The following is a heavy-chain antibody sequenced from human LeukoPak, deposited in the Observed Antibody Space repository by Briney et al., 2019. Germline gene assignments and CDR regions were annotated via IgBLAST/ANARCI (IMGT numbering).Heavy chain of an antibody. CDR3: ARRGRIAVAGYFDY. CDR2: IYYSGST. CDR1: GGSISSYY. D-gene: IGHD6-19*01. J-gene: IGHJ4*02. Sequence: SETLSLTCTVSGGSISSYYWSWIRQPPGKGLEWIGYIYYSGSTYYNPSLKSRVTISVDTSKNQFSLKLSSVTAADTAVYYCARRGRIAVAGYFDYWGQGTLVTVSS. V-gene: IGHV4-59*04.